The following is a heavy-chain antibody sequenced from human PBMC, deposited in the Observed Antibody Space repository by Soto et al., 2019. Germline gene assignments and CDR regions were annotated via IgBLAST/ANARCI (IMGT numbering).Heavy chain of an antibody. CDR3: AKDLSEDYDSSGYPHYFDY. D-gene: IGHD3-22*01. CDR1: GFTFANAW. J-gene: IGHJ4*02. CDR2: IKSKTDGGTT. V-gene: IGHV3-15*01. Sequence: GGSLRLSCTASGFTFANAWLSWVRQAPGKGLEWVGRIKSKTDGGTTDYAAPVKGRFTISRDDSKNTLYLQMNSLKTEDTAFYYCAKDLSEDYDSSGYPHYFDYWGQGTLVTV.